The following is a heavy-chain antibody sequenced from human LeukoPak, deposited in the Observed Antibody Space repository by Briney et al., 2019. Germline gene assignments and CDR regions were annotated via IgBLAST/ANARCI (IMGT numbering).Heavy chain of an antibody. J-gene: IGHJ4*02. CDR2: INPSGGST. V-gene: IGHV1-46*01. Sequence: ASVKVSCKASGYTFTSYYMHWVRQAPGQGLEWMGIINPSGGSTSYAQKFQGRVTMTGDTSTSTVYMELSSLRSEDTAVYYCARGTGGSGYYFKPFDYWGQGTLVTVSS. D-gene: IGHD3-22*01. CDR1: GYTFTSYY. CDR3: ARGTGGSGYYFKPFDY.